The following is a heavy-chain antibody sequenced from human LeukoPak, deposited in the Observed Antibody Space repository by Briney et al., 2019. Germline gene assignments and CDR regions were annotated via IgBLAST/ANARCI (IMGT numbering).Heavy chain of an antibody. Sequence: ASVKVSCKASGGTFSSYGISWVRPAPGQGLEWMGRIIPILGLVNDTQKFQGRVTITADKSTSTAYMELSSLRSEDTAVYYCARSRALNYDSSGYDYWGQGTLVTVSS. CDR2: IIPILGLV. CDR1: GGTFSSYG. V-gene: IGHV1-69*04. D-gene: IGHD3-22*01. CDR3: ARSRALNYDSSGYDY. J-gene: IGHJ4*02.